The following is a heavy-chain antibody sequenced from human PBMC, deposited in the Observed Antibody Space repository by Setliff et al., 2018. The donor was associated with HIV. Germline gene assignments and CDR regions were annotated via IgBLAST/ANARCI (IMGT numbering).Heavy chain of an antibody. Sequence: SETLSLTCAVYGGSFNGYYWSWIRRPPGKGLEWIGEINHSGSTSYNPSLKSRVTMSVDKSKNQFSLRLRSVTAADTAVYYCEVAGQWGQGTLVTVSS. CDR3: EVAGQ. CDR2: INHSGST. D-gene: IGHD6-19*01. V-gene: IGHV4-34*10. CDR1: GGSFNGYY. J-gene: IGHJ4*02.